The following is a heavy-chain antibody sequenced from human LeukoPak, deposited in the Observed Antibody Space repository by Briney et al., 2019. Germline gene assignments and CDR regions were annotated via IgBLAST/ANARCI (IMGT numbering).Heavy chain of an antibody. D-gene: IGHD6-19*01. CDR1: GGSISSYY. V-gene: IGHV4-59*01. Sequence: SETLSLTCTVSGGSISSYYWSWIRQPPGKGLEWIGYIYYIGSTNYNPSLKSRVTISVDTSKNQFSLKLSSVTAADTAVYYCARDTAVAGTWYFDLWGRGTLVTVSS. CDR3: ARDTAVAGTWYFDL. J-gene: IGHJ2*01. CDR2: IYYIGST.